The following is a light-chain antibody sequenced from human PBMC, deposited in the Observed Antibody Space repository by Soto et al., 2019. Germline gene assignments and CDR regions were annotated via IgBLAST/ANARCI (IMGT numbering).Light chain of an antibody. V-gene: IGLV2-14*01. CDR3: SSYTSSRTDV. CDR1: SSDVGGYNY. J-gene: IGLJ1*01. Sequence: QSALTQPASVSGSPGQSITISCTGTSSDVGGYNYVSWYQQHSGKAPKLMIYEVSNRPSGVSNRFSGSKSGNTASLTISGLQAEDEADYYCSSYTSSRTDVFGTGTKLTVL. CDR2: EVS.